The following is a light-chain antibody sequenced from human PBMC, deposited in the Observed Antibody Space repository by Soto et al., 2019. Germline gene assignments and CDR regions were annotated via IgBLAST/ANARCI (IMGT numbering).Light chain of an antibody. V-gene: IGKV3-20*01. J-gene: IGKJ1*01. CDR1: ESVGSSL. CDR2: AAS. Sequence: EIVMTQSPATLSVSPGEIATLSCMTSESVGSSLLAWYQQKPGQAPRLLIYAASSRATGIPDRFSGSGSGTDFTLTISRLEPEDFAVYYCQQYGSSGTFGQGTKVDI. CDR3: QQYGSSGT.